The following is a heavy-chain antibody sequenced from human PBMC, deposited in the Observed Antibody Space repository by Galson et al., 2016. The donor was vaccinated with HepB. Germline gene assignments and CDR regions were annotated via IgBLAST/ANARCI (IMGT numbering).Heavy chain of an antibody. CDR3: ASRHSGWYYFDY. CDR2: K. D-gene: IGHD6-19*01. J-gene: IGHJ4*02. Sequence: KYYADSVKGRFTISRDNSKNTLYLQMNSLRAEDTAVYYCASRHSGWYYFDYWGQGTLVTVSS. V-gene: IGHV3-33*01.